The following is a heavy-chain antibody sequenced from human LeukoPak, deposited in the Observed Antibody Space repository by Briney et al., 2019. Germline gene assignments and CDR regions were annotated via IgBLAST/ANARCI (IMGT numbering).Heavy chain of an antibody. V-gene: IGHV3-23*01. Sequence: GGSLRLSCAASGFIFSSYGMNWVRQAPGKGLEWVSGISGSSYTTYYADSVKGRFTISRDNSKNTLYLQVNSLRDEDSAVYYCAKGGKYSNSWFDWWGQGTLVTVSS. CDR3: AKGGKYSNSWFDW. CDR2: ISGSSYTT. CDR1: GFIFSSYG. J-gene: IGHJ4*02. D-gene: IGHD2/OR15-2a*01.